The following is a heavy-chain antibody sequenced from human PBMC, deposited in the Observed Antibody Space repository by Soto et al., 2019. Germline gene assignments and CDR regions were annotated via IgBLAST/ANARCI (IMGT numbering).Heavy chain of an antibody. V-gene: IGHV1-58*01. CDR3: AASRGSSSHLSYYYYYYGMDV. J-gene: IGHJ6*02. Sequence: ASVKVSCKASGFTFTSSAVQWVRQARGQRLEWIGWIVVGSGNTNYAQKFQERVTITRDMSTSTAYMELSSLRSEDTAVYYCAASRGSSSHLSYYYYYYGMDVWGQGTTVTVSS. D-gene: IGHD6-13*01. CDR2: IVVGSGNT. CDR1: GFTFTSSA.